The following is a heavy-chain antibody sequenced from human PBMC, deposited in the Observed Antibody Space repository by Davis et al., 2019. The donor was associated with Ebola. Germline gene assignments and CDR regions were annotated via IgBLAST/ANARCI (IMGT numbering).Heavy chain of an antibody. Sequence: ASVKVSCQASGYTFTSYYMHWVRQAPGQGLEWMGIINPSGGSTSYAQKFQGRVTMTRDTSTSTVYMELSSLRSEDTAVYYCAREGRHDTAMPDYYYYYMDVWGKGTTVTVSS. CDR1: GYTFTSYY. V-gene: IGHV1-46*01. CDR2: INPSGGST. J-gene: IGHJ6*03. D-gene: IGHD5-18*01. CDR3: AREGRHDTAMPDYYYYYMDV.